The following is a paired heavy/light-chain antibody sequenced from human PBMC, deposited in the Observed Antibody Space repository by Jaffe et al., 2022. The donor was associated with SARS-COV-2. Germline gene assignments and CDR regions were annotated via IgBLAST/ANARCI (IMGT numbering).Light chain of an antibody. CDR3: MQSIQLPLT. Sequence: DIVMTQTPLSLSVTPGQPASISCKSTQSLLFSDGKTHLYWYLQKPGQPPQLLIYEVSNRFSGVPDRFSGSGSGTDFTLKISRVEAEDVGVYYCMQSIQLPLTFGGGTKVEIK. CDR2: EVS. J-gene: IGKJ4*01. V-gene: IGKV2D-29*01. CDR1: QSLLFSDGKTH.
Heavy chain of an antibody. CDR3: VREAGAYYFDS. CDR2: ISYDGNNK. J-gene: IGHJ4*02. V-gene: IGHV3-30-3*01. D-gene: IGHD6-19*01. CDR1: GFTFSTFP. Sequence: QVQLVESGGGVVQPGRSLRLSCAASGFTFSTFPIHWVRQAPGKGLEWVAVISYDGNNKYYADSVKGRFTISRDNSKHTLYLQMNSLRAEDSAVYYCVREAGAYYFDSWGRGTLVTVSS.